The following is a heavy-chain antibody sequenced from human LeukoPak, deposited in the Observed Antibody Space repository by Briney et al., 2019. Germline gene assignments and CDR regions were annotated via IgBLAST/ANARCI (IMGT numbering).Heavy chain of an antibody. CDR2: ISYDESNQ. V-gene: IGHV3-30*14. D-gene: IGHD3-16*02. CDR1: GFTFSNYA. Sequence: GGSLRLSCAASGFTFSNYAMHWVRQAPGKGLEWVAMISYDESNQYYVDSVKGRFTISRDNSKNTLYLQMNSLRAEDTAVYYCARQQGDYVWGSYRYHFDYWGQGTLVTVSS. J-gene: IGHJ4*02. CDR3: ARQQGDYVWGSYRYHFDY.